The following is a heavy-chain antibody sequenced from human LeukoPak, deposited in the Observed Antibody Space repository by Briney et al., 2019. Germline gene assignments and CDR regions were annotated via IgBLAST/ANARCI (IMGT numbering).Heavy chain of an antibody. CDR1: GYTVTSYG. Sequence: GASVKVSCKASGYTVTSYGISWVRQAPGQGLEWMGWISAYNGNTNYAQKLQGRVTMTTDTSTSTAYMELRSLRSDDTAVYYCARQSVPATISPWSPFDTWGQGTMVTVSS. D-gene: IGHD2-2*01. CDR3: ARQSVPATISPWSPFDT. J-gene: IGHJ3*02. V-gene: IGHV1-18*04. CDR2: ISAYNGNT.